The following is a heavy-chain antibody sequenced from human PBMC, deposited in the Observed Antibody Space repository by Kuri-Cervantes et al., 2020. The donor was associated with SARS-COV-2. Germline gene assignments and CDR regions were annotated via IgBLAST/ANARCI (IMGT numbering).Heavy chain of an antibody. CDR1: GFTFSSYW. V-gene: IGHV3-74*01. J-gene: IGHJ4*01. CDR2: INSDGSST. Sequence: GESLKISCAASGFTFSSYWMHWVRQAPGKGLVWVSRINSDGSSTSYADSVKGRFTISRDNAKNTLYLQMNSLRAEDTAVYYCARPLMAGPHYFGFWGQGTLVTVSS. CDR3: ARPLMAGPHYFGF. D-gene: IGHD6-19*01.